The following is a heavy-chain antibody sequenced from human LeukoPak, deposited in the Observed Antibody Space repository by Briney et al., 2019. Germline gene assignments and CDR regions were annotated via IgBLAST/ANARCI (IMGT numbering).Heavy chain of an antibody. J-gene: IGHJ3*02. V-gene: IGHV1-69*01. Sequence: SVTVSCKASGGTFSGSAISWVRQAPGQGLEWRGGIIPIFGTANYAQKFQGRVTITADESTSTAYMELNSLRSEDSAVYYCARAIVAVTTPNGAFDIWGQGTMVTVSS. CDR3: ARAIVAVTTPNGAFDI. CDR1: GGTFSGSA. CDR2: IIPIFGTA. D-gene: IGHD4-11*01.